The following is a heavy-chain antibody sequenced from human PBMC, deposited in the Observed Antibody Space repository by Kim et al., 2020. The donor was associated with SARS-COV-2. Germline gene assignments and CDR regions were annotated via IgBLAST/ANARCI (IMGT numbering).Heavy chain of an antibody. CDR2: INHSGST. Sequence: SETLSLTCAVYGGSFSGYYWSWIRQPPGKGLEWIGEINHSGSTNYNPSLKSRVTISVDTSKNQFSLKLSSVTAADTAVYYCARGKSGYYYGSGSRSDPWGQGTLVTVSS. CDR1: GGSFSGYY. V-gene: IGHV4-34*01. J-gene: IGHJ5*02. CDR3: ARGKSGYYYGSGSRSDP. D-gene: IGHD3-10*01.